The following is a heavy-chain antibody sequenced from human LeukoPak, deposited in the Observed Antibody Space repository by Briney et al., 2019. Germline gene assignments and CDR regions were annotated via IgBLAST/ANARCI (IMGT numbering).Heavy chain of an antibody. CDR2: ISSSSSSYI. CDR1: GFTFSSYS. V-gene: IGHV3-21*01. CDR3: ARDGYCSSTSCYALVNAFDI. D-gene: IGHD2-2*03. Sequence: GGSLRLSCAASGFTFSSYSMNWVRQAPGKGLEWVSSISSSSSSYIYYADSVKGRFTISRDNAKNSLYLQMNSLRAEDTTVYYCARDGYCSSTSCYALVNAFDIWGQGTMVTVSS. J-gene: IGHJ3*02.